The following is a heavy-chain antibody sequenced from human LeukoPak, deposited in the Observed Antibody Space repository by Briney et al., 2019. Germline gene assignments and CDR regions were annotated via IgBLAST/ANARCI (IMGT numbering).Heavy chain of an antibody. CDR1: GFIFSAYG. Sequence: GGSLRLSCAASGFIFSAYGMHWIRQAPGKGLEWVSHISSRGTITYYADSVKGRFTISRDNAKNSLCLQMNSLRAEDTAVYYCARELGATIDYWGQGTLVTVSS. V-gene: IGHV3-11*01. J-gene: IGHJ4*02. CDR2: ISSRGTIT. CDR3: ARELGATIDY. D-gene: IGHD1-26*01.